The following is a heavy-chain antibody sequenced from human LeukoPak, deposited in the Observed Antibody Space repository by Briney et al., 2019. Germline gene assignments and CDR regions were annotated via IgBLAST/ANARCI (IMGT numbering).Heavy chain of an antibody. V-gene: IGHV3-30-3*01. Sequence: GGSLRLSCAASGSTFSSYAMHWVRQAPGKGLEWVAVISYDGSNKYYADSVKGRFTISRDNSKNTLYLQMNSLRAEDTAVYYCARDRRSWYFDYWGQGTLVTVSS. CDR3: ARDRRSWYFDY. J-gene: IGHJ4*02. D-gene: IGHD6-13*01. CDR1: GSTFSSYA. CDR2: ISYDGSNK.